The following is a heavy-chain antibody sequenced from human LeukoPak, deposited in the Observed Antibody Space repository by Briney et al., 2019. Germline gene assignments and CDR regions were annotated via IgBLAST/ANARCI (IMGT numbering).Heavy chain of an antibody. CDR3: ASTNNDDSSGYYYPPFDY. V-gene: IGHV1-46*01. D-gene: IGHD3-22*01. Sequence: ASVKVSCKASGHSFTSYYMHWVRQAPGQGLEWMGIINPSGGSTSYAQKFQGRVTMTRDTSTSTVYMELSSLRSEDTAVYYCASTNNDDSSGYYYPPFDYWGQGTLVTVSS. CDR1: GHSFTSYY. J-gene: IGHJ4*02. CDR2: INPSGGST.